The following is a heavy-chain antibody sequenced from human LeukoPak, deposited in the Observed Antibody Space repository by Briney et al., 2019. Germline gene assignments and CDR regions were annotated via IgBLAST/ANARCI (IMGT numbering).Heavy chain of an antibody. V-gene: IGHV3-53*01. CDR3: ARGPPSSYYYYYGMDV. Sequence: QPGGSLRLSCAASGFTVSSNYMSWVRQAPGKGLEWVPVIYSGGSTYYADSVKGRFTISRDNSKNTLYLQMNSLRAEDTAVYYCARGPPSSYYYYYGMDVWGQGTTVTVSS. CDR1: GFTVSSNY. J-gene: IGHJ6*02. CDR2: IYSGGST.